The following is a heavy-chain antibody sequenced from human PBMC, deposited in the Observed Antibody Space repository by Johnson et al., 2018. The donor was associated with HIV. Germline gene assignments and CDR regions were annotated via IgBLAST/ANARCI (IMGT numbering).Heavy chain of an antibody. CDR3: AKDSSGWYSGAFDI. D-gene: IGHD6-19*01. CDR2: INQDGSET. Sequence: EVQLLESGGGVVQPGGSLRLSCVVSGFSFTTIMTWLRQAPGKGLEWVANINQDGSETSYVDSVKGRFTISRDNSKNTLYLQMNSLRAEDTAVYYCAKDSSGWYSGAFDIWGQGTMVTVS. V-gene: IGHV3-7*01. CDR1: GFSFTTI. J-gene: IGHJ3*02.